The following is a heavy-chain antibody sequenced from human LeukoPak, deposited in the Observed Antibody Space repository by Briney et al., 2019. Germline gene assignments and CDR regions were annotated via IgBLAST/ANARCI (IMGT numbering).Heavy chain of an antibody. CDR2: ISYDGSNK. J-gene: IGHJ4*02. V-gene: IGHV3-30*18. D-gene: IGHD5-18*01. CDR3: AKALPLWGRGYSYGYFDY. CDR1: GFTFSSYG. Sequence: GGSLRLSCAASGFTFSSYGMHWVRQAPGKGLEWVAVISYDGSNKYYADSVKGRFTISRDNSKNTLYLQMNSLRAEDTAVYYCAKALPLWGRGYSYGYFDYWGQGTLVTVSS.